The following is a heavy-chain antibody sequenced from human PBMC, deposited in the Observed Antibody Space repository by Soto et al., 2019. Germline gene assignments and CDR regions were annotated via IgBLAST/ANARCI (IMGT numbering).Heavy chain of an antibody. CDR2: IVVAGDT. CDR3: ARRGIDTMSGFDALDV. V-gene: IGHV3-13*01. D-gene: IGHD6-25*01. Sequence: EVLLVESGGGLVQPGGSLRLSCTTSGFTFSTYDMHWVRHVTGKGLEWVSGIVVAGDTYFPDSVKGRFTISRENAKNSLYLQMDSLRVEDTAVYYCARRGIDTMSGFDALDVWGLGTKFTVSS. J-gene: IGHJ3*01. CDR1: GFTFSTYD.